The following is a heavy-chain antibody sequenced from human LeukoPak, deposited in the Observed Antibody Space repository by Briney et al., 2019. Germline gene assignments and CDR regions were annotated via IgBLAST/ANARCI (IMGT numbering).Heavy chain of an antibody. D-gene: IGHD2-2*02. CDR1: GGSISNYY. V-gene: IGHV4-59*01. CDR3: ASTYCSSTSCYNPSHYYYYMDV. CDR2: IYYSGST. J-gene: IGHJ6*03. Sequence: SETLSLTCTVSGGSISNYYWSWIRQPPGKGLECIGYIYYSGSTSYNPSLRSRVTISVDTSKNQFSLKLSSVTAADTAVYYCASTYCSSTSCYNPSHYYYYMDVWGKGTTVTVSS.